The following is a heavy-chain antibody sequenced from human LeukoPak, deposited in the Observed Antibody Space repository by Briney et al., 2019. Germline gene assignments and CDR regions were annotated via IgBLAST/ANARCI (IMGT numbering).Heavy chain of an antibody. D-gene: IGHD3-3*01. V-gene: IGHV4-39*01. J-gene: IGHJ5*02. CDR2: IYFSGST. CDR3: AKGLTIFGVVVRRGNWFDT. CDR1: GGPINKSSYY. Sequence: SETLSLTCTVSGGPINKSSYYWGWIRQPPGKGLEWIGSIYFSGSTYYNPSLKSRVTISVDTSKNQFSLNLTSLTAADTAIYYCAKGLTIFGVVVRRGNWFDTWGQGTLVTVSS.